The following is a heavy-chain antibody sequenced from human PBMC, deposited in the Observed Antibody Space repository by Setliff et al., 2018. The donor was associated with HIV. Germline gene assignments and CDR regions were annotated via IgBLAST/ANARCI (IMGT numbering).Heavy chain of an antibody. V-gene: IGHV4-38-2*02. CDR2: IYHSGNT. CDR3: ARTPKRWLQLSAFDI. J-gene: IGHJ3*02. D-gene: IGHD5-12*01. CDR1: GYSISSGYY. Sequence: ETLSLTCIVSGYSISSGYYWGWIRQPPGKGLEWIGSIYHSGNTYYMPSLQSRVTISVDMSKNQFSLNLNSVTAADTAVYYCARTPKRWLQLSAFDIWGQGTTVTVSS.